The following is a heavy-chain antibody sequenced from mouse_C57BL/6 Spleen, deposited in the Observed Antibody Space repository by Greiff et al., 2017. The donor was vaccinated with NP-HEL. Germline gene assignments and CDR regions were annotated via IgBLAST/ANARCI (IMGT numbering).Heavy chain of an antibody. J-gene: IGHJ2*01. CDR2: IRNKANGYTT. V-gene: IGHV7-3*01. Sequence: VKLVESGGGLVQPGGSLSLSCAASGFTFTDYYMSWVRQPPGKALEWLGFIRNKANGYTTEYSASVKGRFTISRDNSQSILYLQMNALRAEDSATYYCARYSNYYFDYWGQGTTLTVSS. CDR3: ARYSNYYFDY. D-gene: IGHD2-1*01. CDR1: GFTFTDYY.